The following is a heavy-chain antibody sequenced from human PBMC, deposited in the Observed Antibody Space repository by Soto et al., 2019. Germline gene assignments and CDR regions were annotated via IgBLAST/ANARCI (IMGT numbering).Heavy chain of an antibody. CDR2: IYSGGNP. CDR1: RFSVEGNY. J-gene: IGHJ4*02. Sequence: EERLVQSGGGLVQPGGSLRLSCAAIRFSVEGNYMSWVRQAPGKGLELVSLIYSGGNPFYADSMKGRFTLSRDNSNNMLYLQMDSLRAEDTAVYYCARGPNSDCWGQGTLVIVSS. V-gene: IGHV3-53*01. D-gene: IGHD2-21*01. CDR3: ARGPNSDC.